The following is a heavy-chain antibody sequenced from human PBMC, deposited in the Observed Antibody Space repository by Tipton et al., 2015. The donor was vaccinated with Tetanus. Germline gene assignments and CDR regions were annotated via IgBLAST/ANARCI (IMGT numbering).Heavy chain of an antibody. CDR1: GGSVSSGSYY. CDR2: IYYSGST. D-gene: IGHD3-10*01. CDR3: ARGGFGEFPDY. Sequence: TLSLPCTVSGGSVSSGSYYWSWIRQPPGKGLEWIGYIYYSGSTNYNPSLKSRVTISVDTSKNQFSLKLSSVTAADTAVYYCARGGFGEFPDYWGQGTLVTVSS. J-gene: IGHJ4*02. V-gene: IGHV4-61*01.